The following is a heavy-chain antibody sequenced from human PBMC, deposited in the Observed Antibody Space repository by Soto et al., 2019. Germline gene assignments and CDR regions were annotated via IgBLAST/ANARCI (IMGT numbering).Heavy chain of an antibody. CDR3: ARRYYYGSGSYYTLSYYYMDV. V-gene: IGHV3-23*01. CDR1: GFTFSSYA. Sequence: PGGSLRLSCAASGFTFSSYAMSWVRQAPGKGLEWVSAISGSGGSTYYADSVKGRFTISRDNSKNTLYLQMNSLRAEDTAVYYCARRYYYGSGSYYTLSYYYMDVWGKGTTVTVSS. CDR2: ISGSGGST. J-gene: IGHJ6*03. D-gene: IGHD3-10*01.